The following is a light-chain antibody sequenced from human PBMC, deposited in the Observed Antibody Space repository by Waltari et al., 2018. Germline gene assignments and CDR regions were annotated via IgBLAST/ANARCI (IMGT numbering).Light chain of an antibody. CDR2: AAS. Sequence: DIQMTQSPSSLSASVGDRVTITCRASQDIRSWLAWYQQKPDKAPKPLIFAASSLQSGVPSRFSGSGSVTDFTLTISSLQPDDFATYFCQQYDAYPLTFGGGTKVEIK. CDR1: QDIRSW. J-gene: IGKJ4*01. V-gene: IGKV1D-16*01. CDR3: QQYDAYPLT.